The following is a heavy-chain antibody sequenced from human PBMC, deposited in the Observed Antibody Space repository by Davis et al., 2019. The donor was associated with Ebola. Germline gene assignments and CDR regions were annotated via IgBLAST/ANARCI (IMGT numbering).Heavy chain of an antibody. J-gene: IGHJ4*01. CDR1: GYTFTTYD. CDR2: MNPKTGNT. CDR3: VRYPPSNWNEFDY. D-gene: IGHD1-20*01. V-gene: IGHV1-8*01. Sequence: ASVKVSCKASGYTFTTYDINWVRQATGQGLEWMGWMNPKTGNTGYAQKFQGRVTMTRDTSITTAYMELSSLTSEDTAVYYCVRYPPSNWNEFDYWGHGTLVTVSS.